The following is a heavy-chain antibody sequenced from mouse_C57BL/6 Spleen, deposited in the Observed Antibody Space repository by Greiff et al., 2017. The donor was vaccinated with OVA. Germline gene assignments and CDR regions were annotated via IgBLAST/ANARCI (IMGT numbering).Heavy chain of an antibody. CDR2: IYPGDGDT. J-gene: IGHJ2*01. Sequence: VQLVESGPELVKPGASVKISCKASGYAFSSSWMNWVKQRPGKGLEWIGRIYPGDGDTNYNGKFKGKATMTADKSYSPAYMKLSSLTSEDSAVYFCAREGGNYYYFDYWGQGTTLTVSS. CDR1: GYAFSSSW. V-gene: IGHV1-82*01. D-gene: IGHD2-1*01. CDR3: AREGGNYYYFDY.